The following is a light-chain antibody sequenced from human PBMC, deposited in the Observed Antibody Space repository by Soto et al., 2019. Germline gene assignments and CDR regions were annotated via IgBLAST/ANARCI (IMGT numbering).Light chain of an antibody. CDR3: QEYNSNSGT. CDR2: DAS. CDR1: QSVRSW. V-gene: IGKV1-5*01. Sequence: DIQMTQSPSTLSASVGDRVTITCRASQSVRSWLAWYQQKPGKAPKLLIYDASSLQSGVPSRFSGSGSGTEFTLTISSLQPDDFATYYCQEYNSNSGTFGQGTKVDIK. J-gene: IGKJ1*01.